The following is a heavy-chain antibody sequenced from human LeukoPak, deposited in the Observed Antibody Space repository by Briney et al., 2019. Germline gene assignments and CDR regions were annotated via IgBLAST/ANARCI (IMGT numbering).Heavy chain of an antibody. CDR3: ARAYYYDSSGYLNWFDP. CDR1: GGSISSGSYY. Sequence: SETLSLTCTVSGGSISSGSYYWSWIRQPAGKGLEWIGRIYTSGSTNYNPSLKSRVTISVDTSKNQFSLKLSSVTAADTAVYYCARAYYYDSSGYLNWFDPWGQGTLVTVSS. D-gene: IGHD3-22*01. J-gene: IGHJ5*02. V-gene: IGHV4-61*02. CDR2: IYTSGST.